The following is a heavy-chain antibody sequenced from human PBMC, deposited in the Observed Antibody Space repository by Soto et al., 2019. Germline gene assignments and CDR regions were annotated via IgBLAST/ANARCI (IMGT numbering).Heavy chain of an antibody. D-gene: IGHD4-17*01. Sequence: QLQLQESGPGLVKPSETLSLTCTVSGGSISSSTYYWIWIRQPPGKGLEWIGSLSYSGSTLDNPSLKSRVTISLDTSRNQFSLKLSSVTAADTAFYYCATSHGAYWGQGTLVTVSS. CDR1: GGSISSSTYY. J-gene: IGHJ4*02. CDR2: LSYSGST. CDR3: ATSHGAY. V-gene: IGHV4-39*01.